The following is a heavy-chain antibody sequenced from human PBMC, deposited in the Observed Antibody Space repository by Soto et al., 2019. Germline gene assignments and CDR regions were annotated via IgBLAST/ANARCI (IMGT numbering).Heavy chain of an antibody. CDR3: ARRYGPSFDY. V-gene: IGHV4-59*01. CDR2: IYYSGST. D-gene: IGHD4-17*01. Sequence: SETLSLTCVVSGGSISSYYWSWIRQPPGKGLEWIGYIYYSGSTNYNPSLKSRVTMSLDTSKNQFSLKLSSVTPADTAVYYCARRYGPSFDYWGQGTLVTVSS. J-gene: IGHJ4*02. CDR1: GGSISSYY.